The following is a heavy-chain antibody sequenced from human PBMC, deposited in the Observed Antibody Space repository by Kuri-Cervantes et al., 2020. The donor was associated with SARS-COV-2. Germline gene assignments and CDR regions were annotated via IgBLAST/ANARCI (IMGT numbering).Heavy chain of an antibody. CDR3: ARVPFGVVINYYYYGMDV. CDR1: GGSISSYY. CDR2: IYYSGST. J-gene: IGHJ6*02. D-gene: IGHD3-3*01. V-gene: IGHV4-59*01. Sequence: SETLSLTCTVPGGSISSYYWSWIRQPPGKGMEWSGYIYYSGSTNYNPSLKSRVTISVDTSKNQFSLKLSSVTAADTAVYYCARVPFGVVINYYYYGMDVWCQGTMVTVSS.